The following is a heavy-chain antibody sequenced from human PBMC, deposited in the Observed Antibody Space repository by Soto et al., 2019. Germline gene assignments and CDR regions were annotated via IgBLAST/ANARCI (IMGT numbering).Heavy chain of an antibody. CDR3: ARGYSSSPLFEDYFDY. J-gene: IGHJ4*02. CDR1: GFSFSTYG. V-gene: IGHV3-7*04. CDR2: INPDGSEK. D-gene: IGHD6-13*01. Sequence: PGGSLRLSCAASGFSFSTYGMHWVRQAPGKGLEWMANINPDGSEKFSVDSVKGRFTISRDNAKNSLYLQMNSLRAEDTAVYFCARGYSSSPLFEDYFDYWGQGALVTVSS.